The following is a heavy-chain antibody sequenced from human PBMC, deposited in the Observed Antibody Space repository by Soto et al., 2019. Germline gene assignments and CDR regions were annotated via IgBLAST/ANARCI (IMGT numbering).Heavy chain of an antibody. CDR1: GYTFTSYA. CDR2: INAGNGNT. J-gene: IGHJ4*02. D-gene: IGHD3-9*01. V-gene: IGHV1-3*01. CDR3: AAGGWIWTGSNGPFDY. Sequence: ASVKVSCKASGYTFTSYAMHWVRQAPGQRLEWMGWINAGNGNTKYSQKFQGRVTITRDTSASTAYMELSSLRSEDTAVYYCAAGGWIWTGSNGPFDYWGQGTLVTVSS.